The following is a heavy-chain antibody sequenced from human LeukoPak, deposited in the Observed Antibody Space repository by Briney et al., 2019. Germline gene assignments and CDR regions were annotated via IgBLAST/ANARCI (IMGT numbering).Heavy chain of an antibody. CDR2: IYYIGNT. J-gene: IGHJ2*01. D-gene: IGHD5-18*01. V-gene: IGHV4-59*08. CDR3: ARFHVHGYNSGLDL. Sequence: SETLSLTCTVSGGSIRSYYGSWIRQPPGKGLEWIGYIYYIGNTIYNPSLNSRVTISVDTSKNQFSLKLSSVTAADTAVYYCARFHVHGYNSGLDLWGRGTLVTVSS. CDR1: GGSIRSYY.